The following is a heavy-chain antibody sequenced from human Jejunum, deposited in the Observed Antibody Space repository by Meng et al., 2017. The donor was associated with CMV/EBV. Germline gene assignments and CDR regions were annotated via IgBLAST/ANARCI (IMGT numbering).Heavy chain of an antibody. CDR3: AHLRGGSDNWFDP. J-gene: IGHJ5*02. D-gene: IGHD2-15*01. V-gene: IGHV2-5*02. Sequence: FSGFSLNTDGEAVAWIRQPPGKALEWLSLIYWDDDKRYSPPLRSSLTVTKDTSKNQVVLTMANVGPADTATYFCAHLRGGSDNWFDPWGQGTLVTV. CDR1: GFSLNTDGEA. CDR2: IYWDDDK.